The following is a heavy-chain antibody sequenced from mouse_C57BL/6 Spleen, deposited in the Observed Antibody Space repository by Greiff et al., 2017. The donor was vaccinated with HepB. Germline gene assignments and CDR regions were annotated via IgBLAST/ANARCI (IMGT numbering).Heavy chain of an antibody. CDR2: INPSSGYT. V-gene: IGHV1-4*01. Sequence: VQVVESGAELARPGASVKMSCKASGYTFTSYTMHWVKQRPGQGLEWIGYINPSSGYTKYNQKFKDKATLTADKSSSTAYMQLSSLTSEDSAVYYCARYSDGYWYFDVWGTGTTVTVSS. CDR3: ARYSDGYWYFDV. CDR1: GYTFTSYT. D-gene: IGHD2-3*01. J-gene: IGHJ1*03.